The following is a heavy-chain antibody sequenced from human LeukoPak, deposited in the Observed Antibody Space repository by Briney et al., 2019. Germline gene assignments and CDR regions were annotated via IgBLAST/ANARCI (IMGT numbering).Heavy chain of an antibody. D-gene: IGHD3/OR15-3a*01. Sequence: PSETLSLTCTVSGGSISSSSYYWGWIRQTPGTGLQWIGTMYYSGSTNYNPSLKSRVTLSIDTPKNQFSLRLSSVTAADTAVYYCVSKSTAWTIDYWGQGTLVTVSS. CDR3: VSKSTAWTIDY. V-gene: IGHV4-39*01. CDR1: GGSISSSSYY. CDR2: MYYSGST. J-gene: IGHJ4*02.